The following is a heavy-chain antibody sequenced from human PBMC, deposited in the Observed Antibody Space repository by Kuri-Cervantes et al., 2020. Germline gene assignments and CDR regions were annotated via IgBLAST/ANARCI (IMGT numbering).Heavy chain of an antibody. CDR3: TTGINLWF. Sequence: GGSLRLSCAASGFTFTDAWMSWVRQAPGKGLEWVGRIKSKSDGGTADYVAPVKGRFTISRDDSKNTLYLQMNSLKTEDTAIYYCTTGINLWFWGQGTLVTVSS. CDR1: GFTFTDAW. D-gene: IGHD2-21*01. V-gene: IGHV3-15*01. J-gene: IGHJ4*02. CDR2: IKSKSDGGTA.